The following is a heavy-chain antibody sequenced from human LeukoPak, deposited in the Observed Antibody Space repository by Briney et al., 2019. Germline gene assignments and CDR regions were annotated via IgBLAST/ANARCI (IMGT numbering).Heavy chain of an antibody. D-gene: IGHD2-21*02. CDR1: GGSISSYY. CDR3: ARVGPSRIVVVTAVFEGWFDP. J-gene: IGHJ5*02. V-gene: IGHV4-59*01. CDR2: IYYSGST. Sequence: SETLSLTCTVSGGSISSYYWSWIRQPPGKGLEWIGYIYYSGSTNYNPSLKSRVTISVDTSKNQFSLKLSSVTAADTAVYYCARVGPSRIVVVTAVFEGWFDPWGRGTLVTVSS.